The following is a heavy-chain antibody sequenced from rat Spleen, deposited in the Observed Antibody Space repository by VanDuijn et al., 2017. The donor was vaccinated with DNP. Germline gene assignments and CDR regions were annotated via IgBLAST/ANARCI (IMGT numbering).Heavy chain of an antibody. CDR1: GFTVNNFW. V-gene: IGHV5-31*01. D-gene: IGHD4-3*01. Sequence: EVHLVETGGGLVQPGRSLKLSCVASGFTVNNFWMAWIRQVPGKGLEWVAAIFSSGGSTYYPNSVRGRFTISRDNAKNTLYLQMSSLRSEDMATYYCARWNSGHFDYWGQGVMVPVSS. CDR2: IFSSGGST. CDR3: ARWNSGHFDY. J-gene: IGHJ2*01.